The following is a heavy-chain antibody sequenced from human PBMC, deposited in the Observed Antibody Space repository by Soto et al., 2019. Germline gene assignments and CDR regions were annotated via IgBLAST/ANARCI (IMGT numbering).Heavy chain of an antibody. Sequence: QVQLVQSGAEVKKPGASVKVSCKASGYTFTSYDINWVRQATGQGLEWMGWMNPNSGNTGYAQKLQGXVXXXRXXSIRTAYMELSSLRSEDTAVYYCARERTGTTSMDVWGQGTTVTVSS. V-gene: IGHV1-8*01. J-gene: IGHJ6*02. CDR2: MNPNSGNT. CDR1: GYTFTSYD. CDR3: ARERTGTTSMDV. D-gene: IGHD1-1*01.